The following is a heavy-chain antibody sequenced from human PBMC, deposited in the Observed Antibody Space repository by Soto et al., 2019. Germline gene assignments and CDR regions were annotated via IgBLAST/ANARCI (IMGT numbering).Heavy chain of an antibody. Sequence: ASVKVSCKASGYTFTSYGISRVRQAPGQGLEWMGWISAYNGNTNYAQKLQGRVTMTTDTSTSTAYMELRSLRSDDTAVYYCARKRGYSGYDPDFDYWGQGTLVTVS. J-gene: IGHJ4*02. V-gene: IGHV1-18*04. D-gene: IGHD5-12*01. CDR2: ISAYNGNT. CDR3: ARKRGYSGYDPDFDY. CDR1: GYTFTSYG.